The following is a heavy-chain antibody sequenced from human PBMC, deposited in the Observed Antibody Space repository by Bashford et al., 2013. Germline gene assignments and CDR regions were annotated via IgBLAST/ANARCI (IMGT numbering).Heavy chain of an antibody. D-gene: IGHD2-2*01. CDR3: ARRVPYCSSSSCLFDY. Sequence: SETLSLTCTVSGGSISSGDHYWSWIRQPPGKGLEWIGYIYSSGRTYYKSSLKSRVTISVDTSKNQFSLKLSSVTAADTAVYYCARRVPYCSSSSCLFDYWGQGTLVTVSS. CDR2: IYSSGRT. J-gene: IGHJ4*02. CDR1: GGSISSGDHY. V-gene: IGHV4-30-4*01.